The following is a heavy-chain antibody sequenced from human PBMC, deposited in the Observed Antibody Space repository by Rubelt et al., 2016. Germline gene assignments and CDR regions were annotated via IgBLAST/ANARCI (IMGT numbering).Heavy chain of an antibody. J-gene: IGHJ4*02. Sequence: QVQLQESGPGLVKPSDTLSLTCAVSGYSISSSNWWGWIRQPPGKGLEWIGYIYYSGSTNYNPSLKSRVTISVDKSKNQFSRKRSSVTAADTAVYYCARGAGSGSYYNTYWGQGTLVTVSS. CDR2: IYYSGST. V-gene: IGHV4-28*03. CDR1: GYSISSSNW. CDR3: ARGAGSGSYYNTY. D-gene: IGHD3-10*01.